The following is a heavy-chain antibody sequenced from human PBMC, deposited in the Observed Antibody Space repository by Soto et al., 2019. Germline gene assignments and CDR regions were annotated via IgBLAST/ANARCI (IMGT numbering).Heavy chain of an antibody. CDR2: ISSSSSYT. CDR3: ARQPRAAAGTLDY. Sequence: GGSLRLSCAASGFTFSDYYMSWIRQAPGKGLEWVSYISSSSSYTNYADSVKGRFTISRDNAKNSLYLQMNSLRAEDTAVYYCARQPRAAAGTLDYWGQGTLVTVSS. D-gene: IGHD6-13*01. J-gene: IGHJ4*02. CDR1: GFTFSDYY. V-gene: IGHV3-11*03.